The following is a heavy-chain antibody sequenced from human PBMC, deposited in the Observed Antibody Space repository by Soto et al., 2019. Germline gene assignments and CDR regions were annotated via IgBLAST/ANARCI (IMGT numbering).Heavy chain of an antibody. CDR1: GGSFSGYY. J-gene: IGHJ5*02. CDR2: INHSGST. CDR3: ARFRKIDGIAAAGSYNWFDP. D-gene: IGHD6-13*01. V-gene: IGHV4-34*01. Sequence: PSETLSLTCAVYGGSFSGYYWSWIRQPPGKGLEWIGEINHSGSTNYNPSLKSRVTISVDTSKNQFSLKLSSVTAADTAVYYCARFRKIDGIAAAGSYNWFDPWGQGTLVTVSS.